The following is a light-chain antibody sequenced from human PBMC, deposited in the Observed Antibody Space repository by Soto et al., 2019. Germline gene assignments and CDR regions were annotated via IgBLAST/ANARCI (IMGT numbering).Light chain of an antibody. Sequence: QLVLTQPPSASGTPGQRVTIFCPGSSSNIGSDNVNWYQQLPGTAPKLLMYKNNQRPSGVPDRFSGSKSGTSASLAISGLQSEDEADYYCAVWDARLSGYVFGTGTKVTVL. J-gene: IGLJ1*01. CDR2: KNN. V-gene: IGLV1-44*01. CDR3: AVWDARLSGYV. CDR1: SSNIGSDN.